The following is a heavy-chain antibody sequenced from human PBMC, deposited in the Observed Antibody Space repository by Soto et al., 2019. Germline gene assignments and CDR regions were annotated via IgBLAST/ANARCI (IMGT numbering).Heavy chain of an antibody. Sequence: GGSLRLSCTASGFTFGDYAMSWFRQAPGKGLEWVGFIRSKAYGGTTEYDASVKGRFTISRDDSKSIAYLQMNSLKTEDTAVYYCTRVPSPVDAFDIWGQGTMVTVSS. CDR2: IRSKAYGGTT. D-gene: IGHD4-17*01. CDR1: GFTFGDYA. V-gene: IGHV3-49*03. CDR3: TRVPSPVDAFDI. J-gene: IGHJ3*02.